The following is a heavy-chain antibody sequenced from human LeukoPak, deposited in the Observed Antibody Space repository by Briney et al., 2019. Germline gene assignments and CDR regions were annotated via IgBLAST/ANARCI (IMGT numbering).Heavy chain of an antibody. CDR2: INPSGGST. J-gene: IGHJ6*02. CDR1: GYNFISYY. Sequence: AASVKVSCKASGYNFISYYMHWVQQAPGQGLEWMGIINPSGGSTSYAQKFQDRVTMTRDTSTSTVYMELSSLKSEDTAVYYCAREDVVLVDAVRYYYYGMDVWGQGTTVTVSS. D-gene: IGHD2-8*01. CDR3: AREDVVLVDAVRYYYYGMDV. V-gene: IGHV1-46*01.